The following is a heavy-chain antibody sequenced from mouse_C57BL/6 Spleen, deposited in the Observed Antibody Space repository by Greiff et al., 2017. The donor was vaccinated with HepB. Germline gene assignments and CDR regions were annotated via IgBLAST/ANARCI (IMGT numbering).Heavy chain of an antibody. D-gene: IGHD2-3*01. V-gene: IGHV5-9-1*02. CDR1: GFTFSSYA. J-gene: IGHJ4*01. CDR2: ISSGGDYI. CDR3: TRDREIYDGYYAMDY. Sequence: EVKVEESGEGLVKPGGSLKLSCAASGFTFSSYAMSWVRQTPEKRLEWVAYISSGGDYIYYADTVKGRFTISRDNARNTLYLQMSSLKSEDTAMYYCTRDREIYDGYYAMDYWGQGTSVTVSS.